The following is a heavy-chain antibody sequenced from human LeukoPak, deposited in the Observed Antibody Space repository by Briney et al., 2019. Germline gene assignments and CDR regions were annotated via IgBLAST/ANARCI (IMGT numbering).Heavy chain of an antibody. CDR3: TKEETRGGDLYY. Sequence: GGSLRLSCAGSGFTFSSYSMKWVRQAPGKGLEWISSISFNNVIFYADSVRGRFTISRDNGKNSFYLQMSSLRVEDTAVYYCTKEETRGGDLYYWGQGALVTVSS. V-gene: IGHV3-69-1*01. J-gene: IGHJ4*02. D-gene: IGHD3-10*01. CDR1: GFTFSSYS. CDR2: ISFNNVI.